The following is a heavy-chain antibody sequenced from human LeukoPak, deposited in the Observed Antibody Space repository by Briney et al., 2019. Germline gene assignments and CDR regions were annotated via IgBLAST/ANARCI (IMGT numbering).Heavy chain of an antibody. D-gene: IGHD2-21*02. V-gene: IGHV4-34*01. CDR2: INHSGST. J-gene: IGHJ6*02. CDR3: ARGIVVVTAIPNYYYYGMDV. CDR1: GGSISSYY. Sequence: PSETLSLTCTVSGGSISSYYWSWIRQPPGKGLEWIGEINHSGSTNYNPSLKSRVTISVDTSKNQFSLKLSSVTAADTAVYYCARGIVVVTAIPNYYYYGMDVWGQGTTVTVSS.